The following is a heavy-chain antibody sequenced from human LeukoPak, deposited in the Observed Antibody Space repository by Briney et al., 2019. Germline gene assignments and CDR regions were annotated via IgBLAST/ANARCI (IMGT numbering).Heavy chain of an antibody. D-gene: IGHD5-18*01. J-gene: IGHJ4*02. V-gene: IGHV3-7*01. CDR2: IKQDGSEK. CDR3: ARRATTERGHSYGLDF. CDR1: GFNLGSHW. Sequence: GGCLRLSCAASGFNLGSHWMSWVRQAPGKGLEWVANIKQDGSEKYYVDSVKGRFTISRDNAKNSLYLQMNSLRAEDTAVYYCARRATTERGHSYGLDFWGQGTLVTVSS.